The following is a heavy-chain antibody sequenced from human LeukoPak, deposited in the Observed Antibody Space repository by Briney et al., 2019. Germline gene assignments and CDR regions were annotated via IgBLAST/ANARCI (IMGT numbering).Heavy chain of an antibody. D-gene: IGHD1-1*01. CDR3: ARQYNWNDLAFDI. V-gene: IGHV5-51*01. J-gene: IGHJ3*02. CDR2: IYPGDSDT. CDR1: GYSFTSYW. Sequence: GESLKISCKGSGYSFTSYWIGWVRQMPGKGLEWMGIIYPGDSDTRYSPSFQGQVTISADKSISTAYLQWSSLKASDTAMYYCARQYNWNDLAFDIWGQGTMVTVSS.